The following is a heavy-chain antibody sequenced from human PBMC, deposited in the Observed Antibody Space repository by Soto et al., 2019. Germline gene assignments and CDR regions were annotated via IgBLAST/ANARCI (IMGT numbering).Heavy chain of an antibody. Sequence: QVQLVQSGAEVKRPGYSVKVSCESSGGTFSSLGFTWVRQAPGQGLEWMGGIIPISGRTTFAPKFLGRVTITVDESTRTTYMELTALTSDDTAIYYCATRGTQGRWLEFADYWGQGTLVTVSS. V-gene: IGHV1-69*01. J-gene: IGHJ4*02. CDR1: GGTFSSLG. CDR2: IIPISGRT. D-gene: IGHD5-12*01. CDR3: ATRGTQGRWLEFADY.